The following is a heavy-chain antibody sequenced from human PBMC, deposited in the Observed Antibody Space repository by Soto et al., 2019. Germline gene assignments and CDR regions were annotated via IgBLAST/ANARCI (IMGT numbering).Heavy chain of an antibody. D-gene: IGHD6-13*01. CDR2: IYYSGST. CDR1: GGSISSYY. Sequence: TSETMSVTCTVSGGSISSYYWSWIRQHPGKGLEWIGYIYYSGSTNYNPSLKSRVTISVDTSKNQFSLKLSSVTAADTAVYYCARDRAYSSSWYSDFRWFDPWGQGTLVTVSS. V-gene: IGHV4-59*01. CDR3: ARDRAYSSSWYSDFRWFDP. J-gene: IGHJ5*02.